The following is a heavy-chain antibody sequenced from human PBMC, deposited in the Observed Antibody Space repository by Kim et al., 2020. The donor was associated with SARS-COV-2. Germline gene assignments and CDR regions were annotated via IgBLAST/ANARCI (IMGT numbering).Heavy chain of an antibody. V-gene: IGHV5-51*01. CDR2: IYPGDSDT. CDR3: ASAGPIRGGPTTWDY. CDR1: GYSFTSYW. D-gene: IGHD3-10*01. J-gene: IGHJ4*02. Sequence: GESLKISCKGSGYSFTSYWIGWVRQMPGKGLEWMGIIYPGDSDTRYSPSFQGQVTISADKSISTAYLQWSSLKASDTAMYYCASAGPIRGGPTTWDYWGQGTLVTVSS.